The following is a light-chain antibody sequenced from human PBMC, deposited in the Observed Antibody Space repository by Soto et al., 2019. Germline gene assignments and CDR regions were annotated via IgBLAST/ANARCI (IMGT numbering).Light chain of an antibody. CDR2: EVT. J-gene: IGLJ1*01. CDR1: SSDVGFYNF. CDR3: ASYAGTRLFV. V-gene: IGLV2-8*01. Sequence: QSALTQPPSASLSPGQSLTISCTGTSSDVGFYNFVSWYQQRPGKAPKLVIYEVTKRPSGVPDRFSGSKSGSTASLTVSGLQADDEADYYCASYAGTRLFVFGSGTKVTVL.